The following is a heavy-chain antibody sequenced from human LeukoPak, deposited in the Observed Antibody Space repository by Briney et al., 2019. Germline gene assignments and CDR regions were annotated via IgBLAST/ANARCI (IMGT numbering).Heavy chain of an antibody. CDR3: ARDSKTYSGYDEGCFDP. D-gene: IGHD5-12*01. V-gene: IGHV3-7*01. CDR1: GFTFSSYW. CDR2: IKQDGSEK. Sequence: TGGSLRLSCAASGFTFSSYWMSWVRQAPGKGLEWVANIKQDGSEKYYVDSVKGRFTISRDNAKNSLYLQMNSLRAEDTAVYYCARDSKTYSGYDEGCFDPWGQGTLVIVSS. J-gene: IGHJ5*02.